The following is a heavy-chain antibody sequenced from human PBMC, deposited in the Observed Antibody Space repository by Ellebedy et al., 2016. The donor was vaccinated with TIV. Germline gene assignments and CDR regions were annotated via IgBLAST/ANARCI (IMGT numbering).Heavy chain of an antibody. CDR1: GFTFSSYS. D-gene: IGHD1-26*01. Sequence: GESLKISXAASGFTFSSYSMNWVRQAPGKGLEWVSAISGSGGSTYYADSVKGRFTISRDNSKNTLYLQMNSLRAEDTAVYYCAKDGVGAHFDYWGQGTLVTVSS. CDR2: ISGSGGST. V-gene: IGHV3-23*01. J-gene: IGHJ4*02. CDR3: AKDGVGAHFDY.